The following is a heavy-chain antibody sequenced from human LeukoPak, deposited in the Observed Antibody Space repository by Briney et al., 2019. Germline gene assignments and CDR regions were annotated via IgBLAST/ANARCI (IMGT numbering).Heavy chain of an antibody. CDR3: ATTSGGSGDDAFDI. CDR2: IYYSGST. J-gene: IGHJ3*02. CDR1: GGSISSYY. Sequence: SETLYLTCTVSGGSISSYYWSWIRQPPGKGLEWIGYIYYSGSTNYNPSLKSRVTISVDTSKNQFSLKLSSVTAADTAVYYCATTSGGSGDDAFDIWGQGTMVTVSS. V-gene: IGHV4-59*01. D-gene: IGHD2-15*01.